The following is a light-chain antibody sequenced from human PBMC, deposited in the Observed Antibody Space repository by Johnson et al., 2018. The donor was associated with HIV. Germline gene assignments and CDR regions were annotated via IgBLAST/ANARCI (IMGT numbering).Light chain of an antibody. V-gene: IGLV1-51*01. CDR1: SSNIGNNY. CDR3: GTWDSSLSAYV. CDR2: DNN. Sequence: QAVLTQPPSVSAAPGQKVTISCSGSSSNIGNNYVSWYQQLPGTAPKLLIYDNNKRPSGIPDRFSGSKSGTSATLGITGLQTGAEADYYCGTWDSSLSAYVFGTGTKGSVL. J-gene: IGLJ1*01.